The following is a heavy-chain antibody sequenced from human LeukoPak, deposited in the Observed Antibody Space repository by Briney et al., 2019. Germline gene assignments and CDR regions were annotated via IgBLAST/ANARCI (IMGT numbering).Heavy chain of an antibody. CDR1: VSSFTGYY. CDR2: IDPNSGGT. V-gene: IGHV1-2*02. CDR3: APTHEELLYYYFDY. D-gene: IGHD2-8*01. Sequence: ASVKVSCKSSVSSFTGYYLHWVRQAPGPGLEWMGWIDPNSGGTISAQTFQGRVTFTMDTSISKAYMVLSRLRSDDTAVYFCAPTHEELLYYYFDYWGQGTLVTVSS. J-gene: IGHJ4*02.